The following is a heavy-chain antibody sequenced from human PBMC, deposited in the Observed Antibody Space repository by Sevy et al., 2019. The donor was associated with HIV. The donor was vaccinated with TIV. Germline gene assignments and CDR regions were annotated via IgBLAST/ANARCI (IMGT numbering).Heavy chain of an antibody. CDR1: GISISSHW. CDR2: INQDGSEI. CDR3: ARPMGV. J-gene: IGHJ6*02. V-gene: IGHV3-7*01. Sequence: GGSLRLSCVGSGISISSHWMNWVRQSPGKGLEWVANINQDGSEIYYVDSVKGRFTISRENAKNSGYLQMHSLRVEDSGVYYCARPMGVWGQGTTVTVSS.